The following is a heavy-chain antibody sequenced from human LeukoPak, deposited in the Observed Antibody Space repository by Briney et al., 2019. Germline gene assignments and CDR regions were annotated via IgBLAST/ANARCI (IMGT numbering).Heavy chain of an antibody. J-gene: IGHJ6*03. CDR1: GFTFSSHG. Sequence: GGSLRLSCAASGFTFSSHGMHWVRQAPGKGLAWVAVIWYDGTTKYYADSVKGRFTISRDNSKNTLSLQMNSLRAEDTAVYYCAKGAGYSAYNYHYYYLDVWGKGTTVTVSS. V-gene: IGHV3-33*06. CDR2: IWYDGTTK. CDR3: AKGAGYSAYNYHYYYLDV. D-gene: IGHD5-12*01.